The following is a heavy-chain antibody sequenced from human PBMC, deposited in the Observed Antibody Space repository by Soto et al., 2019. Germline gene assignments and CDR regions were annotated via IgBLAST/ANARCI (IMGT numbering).Heavy chain of an antibody. D-gene: IGHD2-15*01. CDR1: GFTFSNAW. CDR2: IKRETDGGTT. CDR3: STEQHRKECSGASLYSHALDI. J-gene: IGHJ3*02. V-gene: IGHV3-15*07. Sequence: EVQLVESGGGLVKPGGSLRLSCAASGFTFSNAWMNWVRQTPGKGLEWVGHIKRETDGGTTEYAAPVKGRFTISRDDSQTTLYQQMNSLKAEDADVYYCSTEQHRKECSGASLYSHALDIWGQGTMGTVSS.